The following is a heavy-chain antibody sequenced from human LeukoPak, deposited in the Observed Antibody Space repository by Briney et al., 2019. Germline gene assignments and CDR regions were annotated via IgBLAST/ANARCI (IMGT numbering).Heavy chain of an antibody. J-gene: IGHJ4*02. Sequence: NPGGSLRLSXAASGFTFSSYSMNWVRQAPGKGLEWVSSISSSTSHIHYADSVKGRFTISRDNAKNSLYLQMNSLRAEDTAVYYCARDPYSGLFDYWGQGTLVTVSS. CDR1: GFTFSSYS. D-gene: IGHD4-11*01. V-gene: IGHV3-21*01. CDR3: ARDPYSGLFDY. CDR2: ISSSTSHI.